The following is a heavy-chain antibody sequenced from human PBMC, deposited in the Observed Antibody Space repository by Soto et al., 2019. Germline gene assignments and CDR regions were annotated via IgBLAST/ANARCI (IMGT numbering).Heavy chain of an antibody. CDR3: ARDRYSSSTLFDY. CDR2: ISDDGDNK. Sequence: QVQLLESGGGVVQPGRSLRLSCAASGFTLTNYAMHWVRQAPGKGLEWLAVISDDGDNKYYADSVKGRFTISRDNSNKTLYLQMNSLRPEDTAVYYCARDRYSSSTLFDYWGQGTLVTVSS. V-gene: IGHV3-30-3*01. J-gene: IGHJ4*02. CDR1: GFTLTNYA. D-gene: IGHD6-6*01.